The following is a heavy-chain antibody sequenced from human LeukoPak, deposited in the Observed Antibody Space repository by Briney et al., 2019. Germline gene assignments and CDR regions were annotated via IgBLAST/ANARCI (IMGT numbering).Heavy chain of an antibody. Sequence: SETLSLTCAVSGYSISSGYYWGWIRPPPGKGLEWIGSIYHSGSTYYNPSLKSRVTISVDTSKNQFSLKLGSVTAADTAVYYCARSKAAAGFDYWGQGTLVTVSS. V-gene: IGHV4-38-2*01. J-gene: IGHJ4*02. CDR1: GYSISSGYY. CDR2: IYHSGST. D-gene: IGHD6-13*01. CDR3: ARSKAAAGFDY.